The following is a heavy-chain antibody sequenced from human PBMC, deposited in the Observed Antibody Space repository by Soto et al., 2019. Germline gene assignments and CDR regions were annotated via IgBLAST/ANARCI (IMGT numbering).Heavy chain of an antibody. V-gene: IGHV3-9*01. D-gene: IGHD5-12*01. CDR3: AKDTSLSGYGARQDY. Sequence: EVQLVESGGGLVQPGRSLRLSCAASGFTFDDYAIHWVRQAPGKGLEWVSGISWNSGSIGYADSVKGRFTISRDNAKNSLYLQMNSLRAEDTALYYCAKDTSLSGYGARQDYWGQGTLVTVSS. CDR2: ISWNSGSI. J-gene: IGHJ4*02. CDR1: GFTFDDYA.